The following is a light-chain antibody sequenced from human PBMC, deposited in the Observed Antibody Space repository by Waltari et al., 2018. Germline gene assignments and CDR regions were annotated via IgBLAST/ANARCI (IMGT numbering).Light chain of an antibody. V-gene: IGKV3-20*01. Sequence: EIVLTQSPGTLSLSPGERATLSCRASQSVGRYLAWYQQKPGQAPRLLIYDASTRATGIPDRFSVSGSGTDFSLTISRLEPEDFAVYYCQKYVNLPATFGQGTKVEIK. CDR1: QSVGRY. J-gene: IGKJ1*01. CDR3: QKYVNLPAT. CDR2: DAS.